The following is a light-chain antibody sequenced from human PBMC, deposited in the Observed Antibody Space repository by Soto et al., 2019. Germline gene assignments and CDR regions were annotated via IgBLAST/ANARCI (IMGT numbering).Light chain of an antibody. CDR2: SNN. CDR3: AAWDDSLNGYV. J-gene: IGLJ1*01. V-gene: IGLV1-44*01. CDR1: SSNIGSNP. Sequence: QSVLTQPPSASGPPGKRVTFPGSGRSSNIGSNPVNWYQQLPGTAPKLLIYSNNQRPSGVPDRFSGSKSGTSASLAISGLQSEDEADYYCAAWDDSLNGYVFGTGTKVTVL.